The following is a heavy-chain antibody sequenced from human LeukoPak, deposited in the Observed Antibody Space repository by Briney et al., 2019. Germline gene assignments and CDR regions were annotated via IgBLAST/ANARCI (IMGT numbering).Heavy chain of an antibody. CDR2: IYYTGST. Sequence: PSETLSLTCTVSGGSISSYYWSWIRQPPGKGLEWIGYIYYTGSTNYNPSLKSRVTISVDTSKNQFSLKLSSVTAADTAVYYCARDRDAAMVWGVFDYWGQGTLVTVSS. V-gene: IGHV4-59*01. D-gene: IGHD5-18*01. J-gene: IGHJ4*02. CDR1: GGSISSYY. CDR3: ARDRDAAMVWGVFDY.